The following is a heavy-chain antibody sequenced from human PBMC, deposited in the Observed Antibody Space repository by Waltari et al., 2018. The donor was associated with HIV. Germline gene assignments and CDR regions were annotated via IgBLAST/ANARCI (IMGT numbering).Heavy chain of an antibody. D-gene: IGHD3-10*01. Sequence: QVQLVQSGAEVKKPGASVKVSCKASGYTFTSYDINWVRQATGQGLEWMGWMNPNSGNTGYAQKFQGRVTMTRNTSISTAYMELSSLRSEDTAVYYCARVDTLVRGVRVYYYGMDVWGQGTTVTVSS. CDR3: ARVDTLVRGVRVYYYGMDV. J-gene: IGHJ6*02. CDR2: MNPNSGNT. V-gene: IGHV1-8*01. CDR1: GYTFTSYD.